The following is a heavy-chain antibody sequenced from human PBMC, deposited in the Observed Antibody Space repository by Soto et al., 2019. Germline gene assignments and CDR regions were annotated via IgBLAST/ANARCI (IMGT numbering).Heavy chain of an antibody. CDR1: GFTFSSYA. CDR3: AKGVRSYYYYGMDV. CDR2: ISGSGGST. V-gene: IGHV3-23*01. J-gene: IGHJ6*04. Sequence: GGSLRLSCAASGFTFSSYAMSWVRQAPGKGLEWVSAISGSGGSTYYADSVKGRFTISRDNSKNTLYLQMNSLRAEDTAVYYCAKGVRSYYYYGMDVWGKGTTVTVSS. D-gene: IGHD3-22*01.